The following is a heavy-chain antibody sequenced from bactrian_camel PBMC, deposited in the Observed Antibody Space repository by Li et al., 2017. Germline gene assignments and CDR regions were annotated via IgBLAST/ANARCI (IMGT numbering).Heavy chain of an antibody. CDR2: IDWGGRT. J-gene: IGHJ4*01. D-gene: IGHD2*01. V-gene: IGHV3S53*01. Sequence: MGWFRQSPGKEREGVGRIDWGGRTRYADSVKGRFTISQDNAKSTLSLEMNSLEPEDTAMNYCAAVGSVPGGPARSYSGTDCRRLLPVGYAGRGTQVTVS.